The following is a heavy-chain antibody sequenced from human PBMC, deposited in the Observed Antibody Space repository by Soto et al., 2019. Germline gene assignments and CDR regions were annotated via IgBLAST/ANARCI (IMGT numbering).Heavy chain of an antibody. CDR3: ARDLGGRYFDWLLSHPDY. CDR2: ISSSSSTI. D-gene: IGHD3-9*01. CDR1: GFTFSSYS. V-gene: IGHV3-48*02. J-gene: IGHJ4*02. Sequence: GGSLRLSCAASGFTFSSYSMNWVRQAPGKGLEWVSYISSSSSTIYYADSVKGRFTISRDNAKNSLYLQMNSLRDEDTAVYYCARDLGGRYFDWLLSHPDYWGQGTLVTVSS.